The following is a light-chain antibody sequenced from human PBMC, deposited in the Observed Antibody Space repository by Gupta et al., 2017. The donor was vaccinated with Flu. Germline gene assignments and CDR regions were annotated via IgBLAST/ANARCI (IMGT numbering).Light chain of an antibody. CDR2: ATS. Sequence: PSFMAASVGDRVTITCLASQGMGRYLAWYQQKPGRAPKLLIYATSTLQSGVPSRFSGSGSGTEFTLTIDSLQPEDFANYYCVQSYTYPFTFGPGTKVDVK. CDR1: QGMGRY. J-gene: IGKJ3*01. CDR3: VQSYTYPFT. V-gene: IGKV1-9*01.